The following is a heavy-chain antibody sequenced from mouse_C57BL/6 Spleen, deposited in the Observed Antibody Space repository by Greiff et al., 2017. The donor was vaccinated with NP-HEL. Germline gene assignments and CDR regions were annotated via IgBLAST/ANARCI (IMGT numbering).Heavy chain of an antibody. Sequence: VQLQQSGAELVRPGASVKLSCTASGFNIKDYYMHWVKQRPEQGLEWIGRIDPEDGDTEYAPKFPGKATMTADTSSNTAYLQLSSLTSEDTAVYYCTTLITTVVARAMDYWGQGTSVTVSS. CDR2: IDPEDGDT. CDR3: TTLITTVVARAMDY. J-gene: IGHJ4*01. V-gene: IGHV14-1*01. CDR1: GFNIKDYY. D-gene: IGHD1-1*01.